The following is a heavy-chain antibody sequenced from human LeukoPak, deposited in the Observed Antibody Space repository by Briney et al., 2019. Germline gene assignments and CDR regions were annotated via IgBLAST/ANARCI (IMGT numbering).Heavy chain of an antibody. CDR2: IYPGDFDT. CDR3: ARPRGAWYNAFDI. J-gene: IGHJ3*02. CDR1: GYRFTSYW. D-gene: IGHD6-13*01. V-gene: IGHV5-51*03. Sequence: PGESLKISCKGSGYRFTSYWIGWVRQMPGKGLEWVGIIYPGDFDTRYSPSFEGQVTISADKSISTAYLQWTSLKASDSAMYYCARPRGAWYNAFDIWGQGTMVTVSS.